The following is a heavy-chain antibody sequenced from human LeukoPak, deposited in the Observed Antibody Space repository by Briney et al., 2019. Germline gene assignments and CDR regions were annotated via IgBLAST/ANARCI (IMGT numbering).Heavy chain of an antibody. V-gene: IGHV1-8*01. D-gene: IGHD3-10*01. CDR3: ARGDSWHGENDY. J-gene: IGHJ4*02. Sequence: ASVKVSCKASGYTFTSYDINWVRQATGQGLEWMGWMNPNSGNTGYAQKFQGRVTMTRNTSISTAYMELSSLRSEDTAVYYCARGDSWHGENDYWGQGTLVTVSS. CDR2: MNPNSGNT. CDR1: GYTFTSYD.